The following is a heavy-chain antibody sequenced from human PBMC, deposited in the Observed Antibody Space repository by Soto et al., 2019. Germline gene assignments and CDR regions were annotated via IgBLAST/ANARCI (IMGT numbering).Heavy chain of an antibody. CDR2: INHSGST. D-gene: IGHD5-12*01. CDR3: ALAKHKGFDP. Sequence: SETLSLTCAVYGGSFSGYYWSWIRQPPGKGLEWIGEINHSGSTNYNPSLKSRVTISVDTSKNQFSLKLSSVTAADTAVYYCALAKHKGFDPWGQGTLVTVSS. V-gene: IGHV4-34*01. J-gene: IGHJ5*02. CDR1: GGSFSGYY.